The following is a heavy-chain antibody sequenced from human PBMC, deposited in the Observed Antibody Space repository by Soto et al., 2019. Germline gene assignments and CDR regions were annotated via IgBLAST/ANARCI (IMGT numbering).Heavy chain of an antibody. CDR3: AREEPRGGYYYGMDV. CDR1: GGTFSSYA. CDR2: IIPIFGTA. V-gene: IGHV1-69*13. Sequence: SVKVSCKASGGTFSSYAISWVRQAPGQGLEWMGGIIPIFGTANYAQKFQGRVTITADGSTSTAYMELSSLRSEDTAVYYCAREEPRGGYYYGMDVWGQGTTVTVSS. J-gene: IGHJ6*02. D-gene: IGHD3-10*01.